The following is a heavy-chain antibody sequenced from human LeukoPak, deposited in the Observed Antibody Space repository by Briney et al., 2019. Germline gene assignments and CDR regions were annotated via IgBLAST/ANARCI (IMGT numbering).Heavy chain of an antibody. V-gene: IGHV3-33*01. J-gene: IGHJ6*02. CDR2: IWYDGSNK. CDR3: ARVKGRYCYGMDV. CDR1: GFTFSSYG. Sequence: HPGGSLRLSCAASGFTFSSYGMHWVRQAPGKGLEWVAVIWYDGSNKYYADSVKGRFTISRDNSKNTLYLQMNSLRAEDTAVYYCARVKGRYCYGMDVWGQGTTVTVSS.